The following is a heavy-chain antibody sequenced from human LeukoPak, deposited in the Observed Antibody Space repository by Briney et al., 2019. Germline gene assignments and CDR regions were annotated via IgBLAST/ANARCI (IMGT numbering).Heavy chain of an antibody. J-gene: IGHJ4*02. D-gene: IGHD5-12*01. V-gene: IGHV3-23*01. CDR1: GFTFSSYA. Sequence: GGSLRLSCAASGFTFSSYAMTWVRQAPGKGLEWVSAISGSGHNTYYADSVKGRFTISRDNSKNTVYLQMNSLRAEDTAVYYCARYMSLGDWGQGTLVTVSS. CDR3: ARYMSLGD. CDR2: ISGSGHNT.